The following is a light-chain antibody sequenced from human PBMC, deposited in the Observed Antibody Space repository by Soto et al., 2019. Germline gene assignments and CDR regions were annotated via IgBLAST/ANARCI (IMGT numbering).Light chain of an antibody. Sequence: EIVLTQSPATLSLSPGERATLSCRASQNVNSYITWYQQKPGQAPRLLIYDASNRATGIPARLSGSGSGTDFTLTINSLEPEDFAVYYCQQRSNWPITFGQGTRLEI. CDR3: QQRSNWPIT. V-gene: IGKV3-11*01. CDR2: DAS. J-gene: IGKJ5*01. CDR1: QNVNSY.